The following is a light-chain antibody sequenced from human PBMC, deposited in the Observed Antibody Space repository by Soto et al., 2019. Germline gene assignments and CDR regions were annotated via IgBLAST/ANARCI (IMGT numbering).Light chain of an antibody. J-gene: IGKJ3*01. CDR1: QNIGTY. CDR2: GTS. V-gene: IGKV3-20*01. Sequence: VLTQYPGTLSLSPGERVTLSCRASQNIGTYLAWYQHKPGRAPRLLIYGTSARATGITDRFSGSGSGTDFTLTISRLEPEDFAVYYCQQYGTSPGITFGPGTEVDI. CDR3: QQYGTSPGIT.